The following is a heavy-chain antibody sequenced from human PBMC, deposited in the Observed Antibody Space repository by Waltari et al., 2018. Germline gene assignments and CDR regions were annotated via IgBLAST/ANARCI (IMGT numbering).Heavy chain of an antibody. V-gene: IGHV4-34*01. Sequence: QVQLQQWGAGLLKPSDTLSLTCAVYGGSFSGCYWSWILPPPGKGLEWIGEINHSGSTNYNSSLKSRVTISVDTSKNQFSLKLSSVTAADTAVYYCARAWISLILGATSAFDIWGQGTMVTVS. CDR3: ARAWISLILGATSAFDI. CDR2: INHSGST. J-gene: IGHJ3*02. D-gene: IGHD1-26*01. CDR1: GGSFSGCY.